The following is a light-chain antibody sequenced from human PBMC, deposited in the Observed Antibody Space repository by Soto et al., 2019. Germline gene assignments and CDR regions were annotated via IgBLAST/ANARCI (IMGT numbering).Light chain of an antibody. CDR2: GVT. CDR3: YSYAGRNIWV. CDR1: GSDIGAYNF. J-gene: IGLJ3*02. Sequence: QSALAQPPSASGSPGQSVTISCTGSGSDIGAYNFVSWYQQHPGKAPNLMIFGVTEWPSGVPDRFSGSKSGNTASLTVSGLQADDEAVYYCYSYAGRNIWVFGGGTKLTVL. V-gene: IGLV2-8*01.